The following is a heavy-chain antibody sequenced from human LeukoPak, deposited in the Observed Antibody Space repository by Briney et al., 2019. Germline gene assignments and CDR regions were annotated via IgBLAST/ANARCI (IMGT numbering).Heavy chain of an antibody. CDR3: AKDSGYYDSSGYYQSYYFDY. D-gene: IGHD3-22*01. CDR2: ISGSGGST. V-gene: IGHV3-23*01. Sequence: GGSLRLSCAASGFTFSSYAMSWVRQAPGKGLEWVSAISGSGGSTYYADSVKGRFTISRDNSKNTLYLQMNSLRAGDTAVYYCAKDSGYYDSSGYYQSYYFDYWGQGTLVTVSS. CDR1: GFTFSSYA. J-gene: IGHJ4*02.